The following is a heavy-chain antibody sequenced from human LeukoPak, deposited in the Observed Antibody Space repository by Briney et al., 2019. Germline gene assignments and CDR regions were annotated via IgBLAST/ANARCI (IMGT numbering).Heavy chain of an antibody. D-gene: IGHD1-20*01. Sequence: ASVEVSCKASGYTFTSYDINWVRQATGQGLEWMGWMNPNSGNTGYAQKFQGRVTMTRNTSISTAYMELSSLRSEDTAVYYCARGGITGNQVDPWGQGTLVTVSS. CDR2: MNPNSGNT. V-gene: IGHV1-8*01. J-gene: IGHJ5*02. CDR3: ARGGITGNQVDP. CDR1: GYTFTSYD.